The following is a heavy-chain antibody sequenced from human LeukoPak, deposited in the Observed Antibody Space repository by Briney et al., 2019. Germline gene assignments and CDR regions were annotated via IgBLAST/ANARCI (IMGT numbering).Heavy chain of an antibody. J-gene: IGHJ6*02. CDR2: IYYSGST. CDR3: ARDAGDDYYYYGMDV. V-gene: IGHV4-59*01. D-gene: IGHD3-10*01. Sequence: SETLSLTCTASGGSISSYYWSWIRQPPGKGLEWIGYIYYSGSTNYNPSLKSRVTISVDTSKNQFSLKLSSVTAADTAVYYCARDAGDDYYYYGMDVWGQGTTVTVSS. CDR1: GGSISSYY.